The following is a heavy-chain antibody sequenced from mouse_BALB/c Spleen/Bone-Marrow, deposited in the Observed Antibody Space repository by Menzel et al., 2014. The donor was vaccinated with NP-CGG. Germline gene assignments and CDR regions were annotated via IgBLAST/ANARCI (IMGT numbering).Heavy chain of an antibody. D-gene: IGHD1-1*01. CDR2: ILPGSGST. J-gene: IGHJ3*01. CDR1: GYTSSTYW. CDR3: ARWYYGSSSFAY. V-gene: IGHV1-9*01. Sequence: VQLMESGAELMKPGASVKISCKATGYTSSTYWIEWVKQRPGHGLEWIGEILPGSGSTNYNEKFKGKATFTADTSSNTVYMQLSSLTSEDSAVYYCARWYYGSSSFAYWGQGTLVTVSA.